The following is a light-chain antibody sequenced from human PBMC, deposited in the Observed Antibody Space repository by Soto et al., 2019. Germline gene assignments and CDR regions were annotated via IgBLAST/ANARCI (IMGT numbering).Light chain of an antibody. CDR1: NIGSES. Sequence: SYELTQPPSVSVAPGQTARITCGGNNIGSESVHWYQQKPGQAPVLVVFDDSDRPSGIPERFSGYNSGNTATLTISRVEAGDEADYFCQVLDSSSDHVVFGGGTKLTVL. CDR3: QVLDSSSDHVV. V-gene: IGLV3-21*02. J-gene: IGLJ2*01. CDR2: DDS.